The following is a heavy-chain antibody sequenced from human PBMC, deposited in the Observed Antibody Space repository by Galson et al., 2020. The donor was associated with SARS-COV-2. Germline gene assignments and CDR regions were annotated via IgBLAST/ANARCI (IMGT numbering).Heavy chain of an antibody. CDR3: ARDDVYYYDSSEYMDV. V-gene: IGHV3-21*01. J-gene: IGHJ6*03. CDR2: ISSSSSYI. CDR1: GFTFSSYS. Sequence: GESLKISCAASGFTFSSYSMNWVRQAPGKGLEWVSSISSSSSYIYYADSVKGRFTISRDNAKNLLYLQMNSLRAEDTAVYYCARDDVYYYDSSEYMDVLGKGTTVTVSS. D-gene: IGHD3-22*01.